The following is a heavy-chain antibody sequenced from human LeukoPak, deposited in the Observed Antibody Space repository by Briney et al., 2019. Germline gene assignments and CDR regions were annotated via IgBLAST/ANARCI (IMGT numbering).Heavy chain of an antibody. CDR3: AKGGSSYSEMDY. D-gene: IGHD4-11*01. CDR1: GFTVSSNY. Sequence: GGSLRLSCAASGFTVSSNYMTWVRQAPGKGLEWVSGLSASGGLTYYSDSVKGRFTISRDNSKNTLYLQMNSLRADDTAVYYCAKGGSSYSEMDYWGQGTLVTVSS. J-gene: IGHJ4*02. CDR2: LSASGGLT. V-gene: IGHV3-23*01.